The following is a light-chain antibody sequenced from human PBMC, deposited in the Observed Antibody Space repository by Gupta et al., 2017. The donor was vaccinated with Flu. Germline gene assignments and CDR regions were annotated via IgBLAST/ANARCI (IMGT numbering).Light chain of an antibody. J-gene: IGLJ2*01. Sequence: SSTGTSSDSGTYNLVSWYQRPPGKAPKRRIYEGSERPSGVSSRFSGSKSGNTASLTISGLQAEDEAADYGCSYTGRSPVLFGGGTTVTVL. CDR3: CSYTGRSPVL. CDR1: SSDSGTYNL. V-gene: IGLV2-23*01. CDR2: EGS.